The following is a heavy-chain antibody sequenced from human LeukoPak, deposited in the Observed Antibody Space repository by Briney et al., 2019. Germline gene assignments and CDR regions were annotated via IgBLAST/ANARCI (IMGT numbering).Heavy chain of an antibody. D-gene: IGHD2-2*01. CDR2: INGDGRNI. CDR3: ARDCSSTSGCWGP. V-gene: IGHV3-74*01. J-gene: IGHJ5*02. Sequence: GGSLRLSCVASGFTFSSYWMHWVRQDPRKGLVWVSRINGDGRNINYADSVRGRFTISRDNAKNTLFLQMNTLRVEDTAVYYCARDCSSTSGCWGPWGQGTLVTVSS. CDR1: GFTFSSYW.